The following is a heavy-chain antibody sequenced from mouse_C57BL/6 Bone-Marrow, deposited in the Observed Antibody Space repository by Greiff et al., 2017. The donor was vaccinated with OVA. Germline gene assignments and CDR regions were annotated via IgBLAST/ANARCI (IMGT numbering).Heavy chain of an antibody. J-gene: IGHJ2*01. D-gene: IGHD2-3*01. CDR1: GYTFTDYY. CDR3: ARSRLLLLDY. Sequence: VQLQQSGPVLVKPGASVKMSCKASGYTFTDYYMNWVKQSHGKSLEWIGVINPYNGGTSYNQKFKGKATLTVYKSSSTAYMELNSLTSEDSAVYYCARSRLLLLDYWGQGTTLTVSS. CDR2: INPYNGGT. V-gene: IGHV1-19*01.